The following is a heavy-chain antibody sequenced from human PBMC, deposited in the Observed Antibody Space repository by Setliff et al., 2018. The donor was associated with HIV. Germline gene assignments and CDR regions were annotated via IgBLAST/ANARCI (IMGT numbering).Heavy chain of an antibody. CDR2: IYPTGSSST. D-gene: IGHD3-10*01. V-gene: IGHV4-61*02. CDR3: ARDNWSSGSYRYYFDY. J-gene: IGHJ4*02. Sequence: PSETLSLTCTVSGGSISSGNYYWIWIRQPAGKGLEWIGRIYPTGSSSTLYNPSLKSRVTISVDTSKNQFSLKLSSVTAADTAVYYCARDNWSSGSYRYYFDYWGQGTLVTVSS. CDR1: GGSISSGNYY.